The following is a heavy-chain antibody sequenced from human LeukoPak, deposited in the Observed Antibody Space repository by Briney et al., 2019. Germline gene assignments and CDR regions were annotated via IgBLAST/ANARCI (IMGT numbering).Heavy chain of an antibody. Sequence: ASVKVSCKASGYTFTSYGISWVRQAPGQGLEWMGWISAYNGNTNYAQKLQGRVTTTTDTSTSTAYMELRSLRSDDTAVYYCARDRGLYYGDYAFDYWGQGTLVTVSS. CDR3: ARDRGLYYGDYAFDY. CDR2: ISAYNGNT. D-gene: IGHD4-17*01. V-gene: IGHV1-18*01. J-gene: IGHJ4*02. CDR1: GYTFTSYG.